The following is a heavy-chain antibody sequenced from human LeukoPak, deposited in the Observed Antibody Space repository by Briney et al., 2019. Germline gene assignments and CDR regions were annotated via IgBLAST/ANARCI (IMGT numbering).Heavy chain of an antibody. Sequence: GGSLRLSCVASGFTFSSYAMSWVRQAPGKGLEWVSAISGSGGSTYYADSVKGRFTISRDNSKNMLYLQMSSLRAEDTAVYYCAKDVDGTTGCWGQGTLVTVSS. CDR3: AKDVDGTTGC. V-gene: IGHV3-23*01. CDR1: GFTFSSYA. D-gene: IGHD1-1*01. CDR2: ISGSGGST. J-gene: IGHJ4*02.